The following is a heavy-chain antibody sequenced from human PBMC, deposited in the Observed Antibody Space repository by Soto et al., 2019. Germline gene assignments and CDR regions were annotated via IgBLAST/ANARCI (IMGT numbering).Heavy chain of an antibody. D-gene: IGHD1-26*01. Sequence: QVQLQQSGPGPVKPSETLSLNCSVSGGSVRGSFYHWAWIRQTPGKGPEWIGSIHYSGSVNYNPSVNSRVTISIDTSTNQFSLKLKSVTAADTAIYYCARQGSGSTFWFDPWGQGIQVIVSS. CDR2: IHYSGSV. J-gene: IGHJ5*02. CDR1: GGSVRGSFYH. V-gene: IGHV4-39*01. CDR3: ARQGSGSTFWFDP.